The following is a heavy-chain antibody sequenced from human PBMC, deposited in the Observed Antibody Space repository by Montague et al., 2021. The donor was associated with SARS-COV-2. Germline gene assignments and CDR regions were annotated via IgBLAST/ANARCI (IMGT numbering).Heavy chain of an antibody. J-gene: IGHJ4*02. CDR1: GYTFNSYG. D-gene: IGHD3-22*01. CDR2: SSGYNGDT. CDR3: VSGPRKYYDSPGYSSSDF. V-gene: IGHV1-18*04. Sequence: SVKVSCKASGYTFNSYGFSWVRQAPGQGLEWVGWSSGYNGDTNYAQNFRDRVTVTTDTSTSTAYMEMRSLRSDDTAMFYCVSGPRKYYDSPGYSSSDFWGQGTLVTVSS.